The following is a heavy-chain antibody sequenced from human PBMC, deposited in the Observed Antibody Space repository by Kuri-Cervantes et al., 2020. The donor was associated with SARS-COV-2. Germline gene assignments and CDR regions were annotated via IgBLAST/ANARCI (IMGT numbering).Heavy chain of an antibody. CDR3: ARGLRPYWYFDL. CDR1: GGSFSGYY. J-gene: IGHJ2*01. V-gene: IGHV4-34*01. CDR2: INHSGST. Sequence: SETLSLTCAVYGGSFSGYYWSWIRQPPGKGLEWIGEINHSGSTNYNPSLKSRVTISVDTSKNQFSLKLSSVTAADTAVYCCARGLRPYWYFDLWGRGTLVTVSS.